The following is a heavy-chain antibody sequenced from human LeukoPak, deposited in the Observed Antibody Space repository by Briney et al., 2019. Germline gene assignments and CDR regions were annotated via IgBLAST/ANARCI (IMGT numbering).Heavy chain of an antibody. D-gene: IGHD2-2*01. CDR1: GYSFTSYW. Sequence: GESLKISCESSGYSFTSYWIGWVRQMPGKGLEWMGSIYPYDSDTKYSPSFQGQVTISSDNSITTAYLQWTSLRASDTAMYYCARGQVVPAVLGAFDIWGQGTMVTVSS. CDR3: ARGQVVPAVLGAFDI. V-gene: IGHV5-51*01. CDR2: IYPYDSDT. J-gene: IGHJ3*02.